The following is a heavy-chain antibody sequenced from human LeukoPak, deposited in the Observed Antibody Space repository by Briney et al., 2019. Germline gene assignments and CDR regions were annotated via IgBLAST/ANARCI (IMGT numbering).Heavy chain of an antibody. J-gene: IGHJ3*02. CDR3: ARDGNYYDSSGYYYLLDAFDI. Sequence: GASVKVSCKASGYTFTSYGISWVRQAPGQGLEWMGWISAYNGNTNYAQKLQGRVTMTTDTSTSTAYMELRSLRSDDTAVYYCARDGNYYDSSGYYYLLDAFDIWGQGTMVTVSS. V-gene: IGHV1-18*01. CDR2: ISAYNGNT. CDR1: GYTFTSYG. D-gene: IGHD3-22*01.